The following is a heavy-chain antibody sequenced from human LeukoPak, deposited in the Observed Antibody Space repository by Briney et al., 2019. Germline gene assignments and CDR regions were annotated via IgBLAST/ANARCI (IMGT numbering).Heavy chain of an antibody. J-gene: IGHJ4*02. V-gene: IGHV1-8*03. CDR2: MNPNSGNT. Sequence: ASVKVSCKASGYTFTSYDINWVRQATGQGLEWMGWMNPNSGNTGYAQKFQGRVTITRNTSISTAYMELSSLRSEDTAVYYCARGYPYSGSYLVDYWGQGTLVTVSS. CDR1: GYTFTSYD. CDR3: ARGYPYSGSYLVDY. D-gene: IGHD1-26*01.